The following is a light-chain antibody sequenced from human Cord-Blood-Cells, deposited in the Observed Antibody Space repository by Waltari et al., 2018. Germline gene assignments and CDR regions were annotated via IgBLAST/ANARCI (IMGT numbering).Light chain of an antibody. CDR3: AAWDDSLNGRV. Sequence: QSVLTQPPSASGTPGQRVTISCSGSSSNIGSNTVNWYQQLPGTAPKLLIYRNNQRPSGVPCRFSGSKSGTSASLAISGLQAEDEADYYCAAWDDSLNGRVFGGGTKLTVL. CDR2: RNN. CDR1: SSNIGSNT. J-gene: IGLJ3*02. V-gene: IGLV1-44*01.